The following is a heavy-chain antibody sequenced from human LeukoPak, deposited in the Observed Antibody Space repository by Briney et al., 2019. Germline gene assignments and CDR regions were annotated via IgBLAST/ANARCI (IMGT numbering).Heavy chain of an antibody. CDR2: ISSSGSTI. J-gene: IGHJ4*02. V-gene: IGHV3-48*04. Sequence: GGSLRLSCAASGFSFSSYTMNWVRQAPGKGLEWVSYISSSGSTIYYADSVKGRFTISRDNAKNSLYLQMNSLRAEDTAAYYCARSTVENFDYWGQGTLVTVSS. CDR3: ARSTVENFDY. D-gene: IGHD4-23*01. CDR1: GFSFSSYT.